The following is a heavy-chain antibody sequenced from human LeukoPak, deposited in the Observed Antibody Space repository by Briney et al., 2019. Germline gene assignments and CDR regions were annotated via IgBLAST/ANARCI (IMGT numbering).Heavy chain of an antibody. CDR1: GFTFSSYA. J-gene: IGHJ4*02. Sequence: GGSLRLSCVAPGFTFSSYAMTWVRQAPGKGLEWVSVIGGDSVATYYSDSVKGRFTISRDNSKNTLYLQMNSLRAEDTAIYYCAKVTYGSGTYGAFDSWGQGTLVTVSS. CDR2: IGGDSVAT. D-gene: IGHD3-10*01. V-gene: IGHV3-23*01. CDR3: AKVTYGSGTYGAFDS.